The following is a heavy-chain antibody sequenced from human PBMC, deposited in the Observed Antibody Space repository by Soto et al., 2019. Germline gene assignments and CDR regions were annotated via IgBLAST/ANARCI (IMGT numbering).Heavy chain of an antibody. Sequence: QVQLQESGPGLLKPSETLSLTCTVSGGSLTYYYWSWIRQPPGKGLEWIGFVFSTGSTNYNPSLKSRVTISLDTSSNHFSLHLTSVTAADTAIYYCARQDDILTGVDSWGQGTLVNVSS. CDR2: VFSTGST. D-gene: IGHD3-9*01. CDR3: ARQDDILTGVDS. J-gene: IGHJ4*02. V-gene: IGHV4-59*08. CDR1: GGSLTYYY.